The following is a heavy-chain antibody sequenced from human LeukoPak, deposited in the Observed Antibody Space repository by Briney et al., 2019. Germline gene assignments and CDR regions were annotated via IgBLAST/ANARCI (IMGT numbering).Heavy chain of an antibody. Sequence: SETLSLTCTVSGGSISGYYWSWIRQPPGKGLEWIASIYYTGSTNYNPSLKSRVTISVDTSKNQFSLKLTSVTAADTAVYYCARHATTVVTPTFDYWGRGTLVTVSS. J-gene: IGHJ4*02. CDR1: GGSISGYY. D-gene: IGHD4-23*01. V-gene: IGHV4-59*08. CDR2: IYYTGST. CDR3: ARHATTVVTPTFDY.